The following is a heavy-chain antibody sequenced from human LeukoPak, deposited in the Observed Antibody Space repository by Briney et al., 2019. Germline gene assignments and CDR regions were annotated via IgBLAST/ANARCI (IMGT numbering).Heavy chain of an antibody. V-gene: IGHV4-4*07. Sequence: SETLSLTCTVSGDSFSTYYWSWIRQPAGKGLEWIGHIYTSGTTNYNPSLKSRVTMSIDTSKNQFSLKLSSVTAADTAVYYCARENDTSGFSASGFDSWGQGTLVTVSS. D-gene: IGHD3-22*01. J-gene: IGHJ4*02. CDR1: GDSFSTYY. CDR2: IYTSGTT. CDR3: ARENDTSGFSASGFDS.